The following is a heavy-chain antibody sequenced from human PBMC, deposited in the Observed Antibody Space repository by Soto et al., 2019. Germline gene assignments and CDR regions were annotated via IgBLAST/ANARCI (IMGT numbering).Heavy chain of an antibody. D-gene: IGHD3-3*01. V-gene: IGHV4-38-2*02. CDR3: ARAGAESIPMFGVVAPYGK. J-gene: IGHJ6*01. Sequence: QPPGKGLXWIGSIYNSGRTYYHPSLKGRVTMSVDTSRNQFSMRLSSVTAADNAVYYCARAGAESIPMFGVVAPYGK. CDR2: IYNSGRT.